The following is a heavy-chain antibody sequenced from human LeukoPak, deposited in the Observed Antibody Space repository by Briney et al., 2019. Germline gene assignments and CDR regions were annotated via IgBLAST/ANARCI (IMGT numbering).Heavy chain of an antibody. CDR1: GGSISSYY. V-gene: IGHV4-4*07. CDR3: ASNFNLDYGRDGMDV. Sequence: SETLSLTCTVSGGSISSYYWSWIRQPAGKGLEWIGRIYTSGSTNYNPSLRSRVTISVGTSKNQFSLKLSSVTAADTAVYYCASNFNLDYGRDGMDVWGQGTTVTVSS. D-gene: IGHD4-17*01. J-gene: IGHJ6*02. CDR2: IYTSGST.